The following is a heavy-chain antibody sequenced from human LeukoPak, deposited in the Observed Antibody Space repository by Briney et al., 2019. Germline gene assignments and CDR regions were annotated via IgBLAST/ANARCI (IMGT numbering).Heavy chain of an antibody. V-gene: IGHV4-39*01. CDR1: GGSIRTPTYY. J-gene: IGHJ4*02. CDR2: SYYSGTT. Sequence: SETLSPTCTVSGGSIRTPTYYWGWIRQPPGKGLEWIASSYYSGTTYYNTSLRSRLTTFVDTSNNQFYMNLSSVTAADTGVYYCARHHSGSSYFDLWGQGILVTVSS. D-gene: IGHD1-26*01. CDR3: ARHHSGSSYFDL.